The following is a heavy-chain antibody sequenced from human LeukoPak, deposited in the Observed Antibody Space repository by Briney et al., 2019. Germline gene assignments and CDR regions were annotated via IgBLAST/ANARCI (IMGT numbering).Heavy chain of an antibody. D-gene: IGHD1-1*01. V-gene: IGHV3-11*06. CDR3: ARGTGTTAYFDY. J-gene: IGHJ4*02. CDR2: ISSSSSYT. CDR1: GFTFSDYY. Sequence: SGGSLRLSCEASGFTFSDYYMSWVRQASGKGLEWVSYISSSSSYTKYADSVKGRFTISRDNAKNSLYLQVNSLRAEDTAVYYCARGTGTTAYFDYWGQGTLVTVSS.